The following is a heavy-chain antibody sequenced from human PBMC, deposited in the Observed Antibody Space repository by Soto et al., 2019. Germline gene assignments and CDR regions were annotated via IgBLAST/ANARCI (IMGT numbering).Heavy chain of an antibody. V-gene: IGHV3-33*01. J-gene: IGHJ6*01. CDR1: GFTFSSFG. D-gene: IGHD3-3*01. Sequence: PGGSLRLSCAASGFTFSSFGMHWVRQAPGKGLEWVSLIWYDGSKKSYGDSVKGRFTISRDNSRNTVYLQMNSLRADDTAVYYCARDASYHSHWNGYYPSRIGMDVWVVGATVPVSS. CDR3: ARDASYHSHWNGYYPSRIGMDV. CDR2: IWYDGSKK.